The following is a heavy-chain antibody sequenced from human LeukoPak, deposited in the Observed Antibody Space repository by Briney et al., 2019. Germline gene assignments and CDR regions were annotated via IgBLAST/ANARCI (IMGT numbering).Heavy chain of an antibody. Sequence: GGSLRLSCAASGFTFSSYWMSWVRQAPGKGLEWVANIKQDGSEKYYVDSVKGRFTISRDNAKNSLYQQMNSLRAEDTAVYYCATNQYSSSSLDYWGQGTLVTVSS. D-gene: IGHD6-6*01. CDR3: ATNQYSSSSLDY. CDR2: IKQDGSEK. V-gene: IGHV3-7*01. CDR1: GFTFSSYW. J-gene: IGHJ4*02.